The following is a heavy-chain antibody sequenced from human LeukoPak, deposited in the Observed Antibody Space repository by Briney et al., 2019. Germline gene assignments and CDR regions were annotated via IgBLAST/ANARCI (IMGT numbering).Heavy chain of an antibody. J-gene: IGHJ6*02. CDR3: VRGYSLGPYGMDV. CDR2: ISDSGSST. CDR1: GFPFSSYA. V-gene: IGHV3-64D*09. Sequence: GGSVTLSCSASGFPFSSYAMHWVRQAPGKGLEYVSAISDSGSSTYYADSVKGRFTISRDNSKNTLYLQMSSLRAEDTAVYFCVRGYSLGPYGMDVWGQGATV. D-gene: IGHD2-15*01.